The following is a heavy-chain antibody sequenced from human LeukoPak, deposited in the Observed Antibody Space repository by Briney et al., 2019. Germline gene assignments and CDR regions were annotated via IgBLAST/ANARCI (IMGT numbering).Heavy chain of an antibody. CDR3: ARLPTDLDYYDSSAGYFDC. CDR1: GGSFSGYY. CDR2: INHSGSL. D-gene: IGHD3-22*01. J-gene: IGHJ4*02. Sequence: SETLFLTCAVYGGSFSGYYWSWIRQPPGKGLEWIGEINHSGSLNYNPSLKSRVTISVDTSKNQFSLKLSSVTAADTAVYYCARLPTDLDYYDSSAGYFDCWGQGTLVTVSS. V-gene: IGHV4-34*01.